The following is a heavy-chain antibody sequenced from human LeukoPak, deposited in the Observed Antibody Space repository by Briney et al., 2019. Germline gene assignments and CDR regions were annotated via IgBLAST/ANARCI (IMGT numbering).Heavy chain of an antibody. J-gene: IGHJ5*02. CDR3: AREFITMVRGVDWFDP. D-gene: IGHD3-10*01. CDR1: GGSISSSIYY. V-gene: IGHV4-39*02. CDR2: IYYSGST. Sequence: SETLSLTCTFSGGSISSSIYYWGWIRQPPGKGLEWIGSIYYSGSTYYNPSLKSRVTMSVDKSKNQFSLKLSSVTAADTAVYYCAREFITMVRGVDWFDPWGQGTLVTVSS.